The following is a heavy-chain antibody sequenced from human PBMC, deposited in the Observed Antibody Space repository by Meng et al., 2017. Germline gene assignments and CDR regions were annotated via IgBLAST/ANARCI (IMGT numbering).Heavy chain of an antibody. D-gene: IGHD5-12*01. CDR3: THSHGGYAPADY. CDR1: GLSLSTSGVG. Sequence: SGPTLVKPTQTLTLTCTFSGLSLSTSGVGVGWIRQPPGKALEWLALIYWNDDKRYSPPLKSRLTITKDTSKNQVVLTMTNMDPVDTATYYCTHSHGGYAPADYWGQGTRVTVSS. V-gene: IGHV2-5*01. J-gene: IGHJ4*02. CDR2: IYWNDDK.